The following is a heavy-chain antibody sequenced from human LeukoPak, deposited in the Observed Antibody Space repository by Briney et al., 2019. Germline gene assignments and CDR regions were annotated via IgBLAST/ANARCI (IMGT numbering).Heavy chain of an antibody. CDR3: ARSLRVRGIPDYMDV. CDR1: GFTFSDYA. J-gene: IGHJ6*03. Sequence: GGSLRLSCAASGFTFSDYAMNWVRQAPGKGLEWVSVIHKNAITYYADTVRGRFTISRDNSMNILYLQMNSLRVEDTAVYYCARSLRVRGIPDYMDVWGKGTTVTISS. D-gene: IGHD3-10*01. V-gene: IGHV3-53*01. CDR2: IHKNAIT.